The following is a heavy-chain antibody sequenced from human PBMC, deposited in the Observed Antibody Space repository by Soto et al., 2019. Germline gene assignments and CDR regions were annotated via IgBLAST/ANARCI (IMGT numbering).Heavy chain of an antibody. V-gene: IGHV1-8*01. Sequence: ASVKVSCKASGYTFTSYDINWVRQATGQGLEWMGWMNPNSGNTGYAQKFQGRVTMTRNTSISTAYMELSSLRSEDTAVYYCASTPSSAGSYYNWFDPWGQGTLVTVSS. CDR2: MNPNSGNT. J-gene: IGHJ5*02. CDR1: GYTFTSYD. D-gene: IGHD3-10*01. CDR3: ASTPSSAGSYYNWFDP.